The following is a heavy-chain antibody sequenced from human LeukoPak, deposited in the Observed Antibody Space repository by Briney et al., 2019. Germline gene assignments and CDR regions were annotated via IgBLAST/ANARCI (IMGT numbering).Heavy chain of an antibody. Sequence: PGGSLRLSCAASGFTFSSYWMNWARQAPGKGLEWVASINHNGNVNYYVDSAKGRITISRDNAKNSLYLQMSNLRAEDTAVYFCARGGGLDVWGQGATVTVSS. CDR3: ARGGGLDV. CDR2: INHNGNVN. J-gene: IGHJ6*02. V-gene: IGHV3-7*03. CDR1: GFTFSSYW. D-gene: IGHD3-16*01.